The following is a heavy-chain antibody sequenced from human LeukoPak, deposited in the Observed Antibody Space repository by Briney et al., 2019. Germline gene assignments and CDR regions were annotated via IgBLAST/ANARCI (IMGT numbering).Heavy chain of an antibody. CDR2: VHKSGST. D-gene: IGHD3-10*01. J-gene: IGHJ5*02. V-gene: IGHV4-59*08. CDR1: GTPISGFD. Sequence: SETLSLTCSISGTPISGFDWSWIRQSPGKGLEWIGYVHKSGSTKYNSSLESRVTMSVDTSKNHFSLNLNSVTAADTAVYYCARRQNTMVRGVIIEGFDPWGQGTLVTVSS. CDR3: ARRQNTMVRGVIIEGFDP.